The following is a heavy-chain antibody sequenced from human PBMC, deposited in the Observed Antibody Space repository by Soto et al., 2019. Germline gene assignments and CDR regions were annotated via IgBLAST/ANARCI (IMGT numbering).Heavy chain of an antibody. Sequence: EVQLLESGGGLVQPGGSLRLSCAASGFTFSNYAMSWVRQAPGKGLEWVSAISDRGVSTYYADSVKGRFTISRDNSKNTLYLQRNSLRVEDTAVYYCAKSRGGTGAFDIWGQGTVVTVSS. J-gene: IGHJ3*02. CDR3: AKSRGGTGAFDI. CDR1: GFTFSNYA. CDR2: ISDRGVST. D-gene: IGHD3-16*01. V-gene: IGHV3-23*01.